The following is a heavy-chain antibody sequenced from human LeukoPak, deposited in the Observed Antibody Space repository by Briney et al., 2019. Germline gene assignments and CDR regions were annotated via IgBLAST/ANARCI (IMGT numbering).Heavy chain of an antibody. CDR3: AKDLRPEVLRFLEWLSQAGTDY. D-gene: IGHD3-3*01. J-gene: IGHJ4*02. Sequence: GGSLRLSCAAAGFTFSSYGMSWVRQAPGKGLEWVSTISGSGGSTYYAESVKGRFTISRDNSKNTLYLQMNSLRAEDTAVYYCAKDLRPEVLRFLEWLSQAGTDYWGQGTLVTVSS. CDR2: ISGSGGST. CDR1: GFTFSSYG. V-gene: IGHV3-23*01.